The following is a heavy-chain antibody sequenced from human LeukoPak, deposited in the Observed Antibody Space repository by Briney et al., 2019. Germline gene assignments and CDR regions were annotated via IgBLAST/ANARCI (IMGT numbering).Heavy chain of an antibody. D-gene: IGHD3-10*01. CDR1: GFTFSSYW. Sequence: GGSLRLSCAASGFTFSSYWMSRVRQAPGKGLEWVANIREDGNEKYYVDSVKGRFTISRDNTKNSLYLQMSSLRAEDTAVYYCARDGPTFYYGSGSFGWGQGTLVTVSS. CDR2: IREDGNEK. CDR3: ARDGPTFYYGSGSFG. V-gene: IGHV3-7*01. J-gene: IGHJ4*02.